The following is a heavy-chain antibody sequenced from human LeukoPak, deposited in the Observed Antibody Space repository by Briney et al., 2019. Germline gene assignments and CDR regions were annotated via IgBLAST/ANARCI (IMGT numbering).Heavy chain of an antibody. J-gene: IGHJ5*02. CDR1: GGTFSSYA. D-gene: IGHD6-13*01. CDR3: ARDPPRAAAGQKDWFDP. V-gene: IGHV1-69*04. Sequence: ASVKVSCKASGGTFSSYAISWVRQAPGQGLEWMGRIIPILSIANYAQKFQGRVTITADKSTSTAYMELSSLRSEDTAVYYCARDPPRAAAGQKDWFDPWGQGTLVTVSS. CDR2: IIPILSIA.